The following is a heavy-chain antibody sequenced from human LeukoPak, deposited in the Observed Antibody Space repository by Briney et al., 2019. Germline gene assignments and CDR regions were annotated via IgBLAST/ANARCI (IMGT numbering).Heavy chain of an antibody. CDR2: ISGSGGST. CDR1: GFTLSTNA. J-gene: IGHJ5*02. CDR3: AKEPSSSWQPNWFDP. Sequence: GGSLRLSCLTSGFTLSTNAMSWVRQAPGKGLEWVSAISGSGGSTYYADSVKGRFTISRDNSKNTLYLQMNSLRAEDTAVYYCAKEPSSSWQPNWFDPWGQGTLVTVSS. V-gene: IGHV3-23*01. D-gene: IGHD6-13*01.